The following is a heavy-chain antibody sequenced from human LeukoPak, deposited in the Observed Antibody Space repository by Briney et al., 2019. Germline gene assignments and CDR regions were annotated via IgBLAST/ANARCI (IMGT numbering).Heavy chain of an antibody. V-gene: IGHV3-48*01. J-gene: IGHJ5*02. CDR2: ISSRGSTI. CDR3: ATGGYCSGGTCYGAGWFDP. Sequence: PGGSLRLSCAASGFTFSRYNTNWVRQAPGKGLEWISYISSRGSTIYYADSVKGRFTISRDNAKNSLYLQMNSLRADDTAVYYCATGGYCSGGTCYGAGWFDPWGQGTLGTVSS. CDR1: GFTFSRYN. D-gene: IGHD2-15*01.